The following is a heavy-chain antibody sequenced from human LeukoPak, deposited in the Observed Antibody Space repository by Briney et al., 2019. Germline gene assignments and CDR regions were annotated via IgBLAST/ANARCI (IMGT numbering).Heavy chain of an antibody. J-gene: IGHJ6*02. CDR2: IYYSGST. CDR3: ARAPRPDGMDV. CDR1: GGSISSGDYY. V-gene: IGHV4-30-4*01. Sequence: PSETLSLTCTVSGGSISSGDYYWSWIRQPPGKGLEWIGYIYYSGSTYYNPSLKSRATISVDTSKNQFSLKLSSVTAADTAVYYCARAPRPDGMDVWGQGTTVTVSS.